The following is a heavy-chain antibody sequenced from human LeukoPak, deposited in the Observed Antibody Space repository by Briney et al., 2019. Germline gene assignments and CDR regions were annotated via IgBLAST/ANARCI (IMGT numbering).Heavy chain of an antibody. D-gene: IGHD4-17*01. J-gene: IGHJ4*02. V-gene: IGHV1-2*02. Sequence: ALVKFSYKASGSPFTSYYMHWVRPPPGQGLEWMGWINTNNGGTNYAQKFQGRVTMTRDTSISTAYMEVSRLRSDDTAVYYCARANDYGDREWGQGTLVTVSS. CDR1: GSPFTSYY. CDR2: INTNNGGT. CDR3: ARANDYGDRE.